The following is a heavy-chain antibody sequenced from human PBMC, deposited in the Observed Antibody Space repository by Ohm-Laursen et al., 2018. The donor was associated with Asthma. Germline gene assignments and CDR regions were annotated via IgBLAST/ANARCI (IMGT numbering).Heavy chain of an antibody. CDR3: ARSFGGLDV. J-gene: IGHJ6*02. Sequence: SLRLSCTASGFTFSIYNMNWVRQAPGKGLEWVSFISSDSSAIYFAGSVKGRVTISRDNAKNSLYLQMSSLRAEDTAIYYCARSFGGLDVWGHGTTVTVSS. V-gene: IGHV3-48*01. CDR1: GFTFSIYN. D-gene: IGHD3-16*01. CDR2: ISSDSSAI.